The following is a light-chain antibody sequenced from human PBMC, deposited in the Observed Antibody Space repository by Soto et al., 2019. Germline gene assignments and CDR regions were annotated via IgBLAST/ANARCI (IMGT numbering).Light chain of an antibody. Sequence: EIVLTQSPGTLSLSPGERATLSCRASQRVPSNYLAWYQQKPGQAPRLLFYGASSRATGIPFRFSGSGSGTDFTLTITRLEPEDFAVYYCQQDGDSPQMYTFGQGTKLEIK. CDR2: GAS. CDR3: QQDGDSPQMYT. V-gene: IGKV3-20*01. J-gene: IGKJ2*01. CDR1: QRVPSNY.